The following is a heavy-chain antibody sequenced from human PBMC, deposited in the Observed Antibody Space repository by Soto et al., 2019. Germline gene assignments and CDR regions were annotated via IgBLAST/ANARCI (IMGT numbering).Heavy chain of an antibody. CDR3: ARDWYYYDSSGYYGPRALDY. Sequence: GGSLRLSCAASGFTFSSYSMNWVRQAPGKGLEWVSYISSSSSTIYYADSVKGRFTISRDNAKNSLYLQMNSLRDEDTAVYYCARDWYYYDSSGYYGPRALDYWGQGTLVTVSS. CDR1: GFTFSSYS. D-gene: IGHD3-22*01. J-gene: IGHJ4*02. V-gene: IGHV3-48*02. CDR2: ISSSSSTI.